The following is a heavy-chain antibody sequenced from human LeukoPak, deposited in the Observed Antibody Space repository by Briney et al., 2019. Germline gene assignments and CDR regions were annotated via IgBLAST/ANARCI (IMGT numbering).Heavy chain of an antibody. Sequence: ASVKVSCKASGYTFTSYGISWVRQAPGQGLEWMGWISAYNGNTNYAQKLQGRVTMTTDTSTSIAYMELRSLRSDDTAVYYCARTSYDSSGYSSWFDPWGQGTLVTVSS. J-gene: IGHJ5*02. CDR2: ISAYNGNT. D-gene: IGHD3-22*01. CDR3: ARTSYDSSGYSSWFDP. CDR1: GYTFTSYG. V-gene: IGHV1-18*01.